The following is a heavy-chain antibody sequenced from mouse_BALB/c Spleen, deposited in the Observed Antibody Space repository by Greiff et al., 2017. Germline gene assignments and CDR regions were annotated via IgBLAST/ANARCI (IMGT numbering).Heavy chain of an antibody. CDR1: GYTFSSYW. D-gene: IGHD2-14*01. CDR2: ILPGSGST. CDR3: ARSRYDGHWYFDV. V-gene: IGHV1-9*01. Sequence: LVESGAELMKPGASVKISCKATGYTFSSYWIEWVKQRPGHGLEWIGEILPGSGSTNYNEKFKGKATFTADTSSNTAYMQLSSLTSEDSAVYYCARSRYDGHWYFDVWGAGTTVTVSS. J-gene: IGHJ1*01.